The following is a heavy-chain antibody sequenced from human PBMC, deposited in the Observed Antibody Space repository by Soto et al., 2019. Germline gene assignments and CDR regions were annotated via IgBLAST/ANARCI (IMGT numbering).Heavy chain of an antibody. D-gene: IGHD1-7*01. CDR2: IWYDGSNK. CDR3: ARDISPGTTGGIDY. CDR1: GFTFSSYG. Sequence: QVQLVESGGGVVQPGRSLRLSCAASGFTFSSYGMHWVRQAPGKGLEGVAVIWYDGSNKYYADSVKGRFTISRDNSKNTLYLQMNSLRAEDTAVYYCARDISPGTTGGIDYWGQGTLVTVSS. J-gene: IGHJ4*02. V-gene: IGHV3-33*01.